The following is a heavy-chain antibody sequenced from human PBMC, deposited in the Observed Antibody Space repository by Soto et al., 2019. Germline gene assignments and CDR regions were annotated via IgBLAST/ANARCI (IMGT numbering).Heavy chain of an antibody. Sequence: QVQLVESGGGVVQPGRSLRLSCAASGFTFSSYGMHWVRQAPGKGLERVAVIWYDGSNKYYADSVKGRFTISRDNSKKTLYLQMNGLRAEDTAVFYCARDGGCRDGYTVGCNWFDPWGQGTLVTVSS. CDR3: ARDGGCRDGYTVGCNWFDP. V-gene: IGHV3-33*01. CDR1: GFTFSSYG. D-gene: IGHD5-12*01. J-gene: IGHJ5*02. CDR2: IWYDGSNK.